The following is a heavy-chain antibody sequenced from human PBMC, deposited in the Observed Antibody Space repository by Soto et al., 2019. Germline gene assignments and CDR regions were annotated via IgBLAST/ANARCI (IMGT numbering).Heavy chain of an antibody. J-gene: IGHJ5*02. D-gene: IGHD2-15*01. CDR2: IYYSGST. Sequence: QVQLQESGPGLVKPSQTLSLTCTVSGGSISSGGYYWSWIRQHPGKGLEWIGYIYYSGSTYYNPSLKRRVTLSVDTSKNQFSLKLSSVTAADTAVYYCARVRYCSGGSCYPRFDPWGQGTLVTVSS. CDR1: GGSISSGGYY. CDR3: ARVRYCSGGSCYPRFDP. V-gene: IGHV4-31*03.